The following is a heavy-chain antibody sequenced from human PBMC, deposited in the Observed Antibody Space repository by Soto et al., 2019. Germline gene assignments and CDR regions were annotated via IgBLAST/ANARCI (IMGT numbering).Heavy chain of an antibody. J-gene: IGHJ6*02. D-gene: IGHD3-22*01. CDR1: GYTFTSYG. CDR2: ISAYNGNT. CDR3: ARSGQLNYDSSGYYYYYYGMDV. V-gene: IGHV1-18*01. Sequence: ASVKVSCKASGYTFTSYGISWVRQAPGQGLEWMGWISAYNGNTNYAQKLQGRVTMTTDTSTSTAYMELRSLRSDDTAVYYCARSGQLNYDSSGYYYYYYGMDVWGQGTTVTVSS.